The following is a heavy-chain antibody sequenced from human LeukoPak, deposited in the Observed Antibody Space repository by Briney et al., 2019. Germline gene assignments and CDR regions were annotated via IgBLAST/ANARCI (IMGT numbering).Heavy chain of an antibody. CDR3: ARDTRPFNGGGFDY. CDR2: INPSGGST. Sequence: ASVKVSCKASGYTFTSYYMHWVRQAPGQGLEWMGIINPSGGSTSYAQKFQGRVTMTRDTSTSTAYMELRSLRSDDTAVYYCARDTRPFNGGGFDYWGQGTLVTVSS. CDR1: GYTFTSYY. V-gene: IGHV1-46*01. J-gene: IGHJ4*02. D-gene: IGHD2-21*01.